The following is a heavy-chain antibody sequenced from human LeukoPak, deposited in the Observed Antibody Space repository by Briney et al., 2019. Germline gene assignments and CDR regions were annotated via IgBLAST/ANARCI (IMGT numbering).Heavy chain of an antibody. V-gene: IGHV1-18*01. Sequence: ASVKVSCKASGYTFTSYGISWVRQAPGQGLEWMGWISAYNGNTNYAQKLQGRVTMTTDTSTSTAYMELRSLRSDDTAVYCCARRGVYDILTGRAYFHYGMDVWGQGTTVTVSS. D-gene: IGHD3-9*01. J-gene: IGHJ6*02. CDR3: ARRGVYDILTGRAYFHYGMDV. CDR1: GYTFTSYG. CDR2: ISAYNGNT.